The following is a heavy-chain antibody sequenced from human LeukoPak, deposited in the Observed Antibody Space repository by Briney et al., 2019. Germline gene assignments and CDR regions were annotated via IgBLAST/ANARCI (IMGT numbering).Heavy chain of an antibody. V-gene: IGHV4-59*01. CDR1: GGSISSYY. CDR3: ASLGCCSSTSCFDY. J-gene: IGHJ4*02. D-gene: IGHD2-2*01. CDR2: IYYSGST. Sequence: SETLSLTCTVSGGSISSYYWSWIRQPPGKGLEWIGYIYYSGSTNYNPSLKSRVTISVDTSKNQFSLKLSSVTAADTAVYYCASLGCCSSTSCFDYWGQGTLVTVSS.